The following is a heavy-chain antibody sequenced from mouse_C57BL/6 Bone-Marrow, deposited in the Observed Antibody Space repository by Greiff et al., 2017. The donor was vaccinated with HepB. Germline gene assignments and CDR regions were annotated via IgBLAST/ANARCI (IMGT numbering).Heavy chain of an antibody. CDR3: TTPTRKRSYGSSYYFDY. Sequence: EVMLVESGAELVRPGASVKLSCTASGFNIKDYYMHWVKQRPEQGLEWIGRIDPEDGDTEYAPKFQGKATMTADTSSNTAYLQLSSLTSEDTAVYYCTTPTRKRSYGSSYYFDYWGQGTTLTVSS. V-gene: IGHV14-1*01. D-gene: IGHD1-1*01. CDR2: IDPEDGDT. CDR1: GFNIKDYY. J-gene: IGHJ2*01.